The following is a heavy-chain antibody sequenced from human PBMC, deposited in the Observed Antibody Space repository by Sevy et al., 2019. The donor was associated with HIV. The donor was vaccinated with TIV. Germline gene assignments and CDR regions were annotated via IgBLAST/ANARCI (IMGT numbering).Heavy chain of an antibody. CDR2: LSFGCGEI. V-gene: IGHV3-23*01. CDR1: GFTFSKYS. Sequence: GGSLRLSCAASGFTFSKYSMSWVRQPPGKGLEWVSTLSFGCGEINYADSVKGRFTISRDNSKSSVYLQMNNLRPEDTAVYYCAREGCTKPHDYWDLGTLVTVSS. D-gene: IGHD2-8*01. CDR3: AREGCTKPHDY. J-gene: IGHJ4*02.